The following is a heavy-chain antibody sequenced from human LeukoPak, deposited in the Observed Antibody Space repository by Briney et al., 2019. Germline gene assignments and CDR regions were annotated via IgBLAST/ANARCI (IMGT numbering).Heavy chain of an antibody. CDR1: GYSFTSYW. D-gene: IGHD6-19*01. Sequence: GESLKISCKGSGYSFTSYWIGWVRQMPGKGLEWMGIIYPGDSDTRYSPSFQGQVTISADKSISTAYLQWSSLKASDTAMYYCARLNSSGWSPSSNYYYYYGMDVWGQGTTVTVSS. CDR3: ARLNSSGWSPSSNYYYYYGMDV. V-gene: IGHV5-51*01. J-gene: IGHJ6*02. CDR2: IYPGDSDT.